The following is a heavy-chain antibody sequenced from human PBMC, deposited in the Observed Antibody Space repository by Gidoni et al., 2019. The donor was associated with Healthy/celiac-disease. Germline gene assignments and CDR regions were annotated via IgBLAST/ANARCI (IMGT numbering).Heavy chain of an antibody. CDR3: ARHRIAAAGKVSWFDP. CDR1: GGSISSTSYY. Sequence: QLQLQESGPGLVKPSETLSLPCTVSGGSISSTSYYWGWIRQPPGKGLEWIGSIYYSGGTYYNPSLKSRVTISVDTSKNQFSLKLSSVTAADTAVYYCARHRIAAAGKVSWFDPWGQGTLVTVSS. CDR2: IYYSGGT. D-gene: IGHD6-13*01. J-gene: IGHJ5*02. V-gene: IGHV4-39*01.